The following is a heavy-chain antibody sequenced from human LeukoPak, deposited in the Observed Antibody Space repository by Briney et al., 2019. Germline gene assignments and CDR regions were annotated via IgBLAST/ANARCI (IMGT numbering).Heavy chain of an antibody. CDR3: AKPYYGSGSYYDY. J-gene: IGHJ4*02. CDR1: GFTFSSYG. Sequence: GGSLRLSCVGSGFTFSSYGMGWVRQAPGKGLEWVSGISGTGGFTYEADAVKGRFNISRDNSKNTLFLEMKSLKVDDTAIYYCAKPYYGSGSYYDYWGQGTLVTVSS. V-gene: IGHV3-23*01. CDR2: ISGTGGFT. D-gene: IGHD3-10*01.